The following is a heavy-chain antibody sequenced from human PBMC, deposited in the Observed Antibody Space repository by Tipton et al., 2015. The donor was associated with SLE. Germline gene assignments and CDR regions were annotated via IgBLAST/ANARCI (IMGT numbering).Heavy chain of an antibody. V-gene: IGHV3-23*01. Sequence: GSLRLSCAASGFTFDKFAMSWVRQAPGKGLVWVSSISAGGSSTFYADSVRGRFTISRDNTENSVYLQMNSLRVEDTAVYYCVRDYPVIQPYWGQGTLVTVSS. CDR3: VRDYPVIQPY. CDR2: ISAGGSST. J-gene: IGHJ4*02. D-gene: IGHD2-21*01. CDR1: GFTFDKFA.